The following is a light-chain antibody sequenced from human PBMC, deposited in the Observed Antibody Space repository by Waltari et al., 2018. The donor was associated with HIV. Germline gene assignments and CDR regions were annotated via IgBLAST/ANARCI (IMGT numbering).Light chain of an antibody. V-gene: IGKV1-12*01. J-gene: IGKJ4*01. CDR1: QDISAS. CDR3: QQASSFPLS. Sequence: IHMTQSPSSLSASVGDRVTITCRASQDISASLAWYQQKPGKAPHLLIFGASGLPGGVPSRFSGSGSGTMFTLTITNLQPEDSASYYCQQASSFPLSFGGGTKVEI. CDR2: GAS.